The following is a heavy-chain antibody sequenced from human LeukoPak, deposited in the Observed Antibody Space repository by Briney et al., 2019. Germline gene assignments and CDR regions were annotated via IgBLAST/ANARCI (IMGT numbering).Heavy chain of an antibody. J-gene: IGHJ4*02. V-gene: IGHV1-8*01. CDR2: MNPNTGNA. CDR3: AGGVRRARTEDYESSGYFPSDY. CDR1: GYTFNIYD. Sequence: ASVKVSCKTSGYTFNIYDINWVRQVTGQGLEWMGWMNPNTGNAGYPQKFQSRVTMTRNTSISTAYLELSSLRSEDTAVYYCAGGVRRARTEDYESSGYFPSDYWGQGTLVTVSS. D-gene: IGHD3-22*01.